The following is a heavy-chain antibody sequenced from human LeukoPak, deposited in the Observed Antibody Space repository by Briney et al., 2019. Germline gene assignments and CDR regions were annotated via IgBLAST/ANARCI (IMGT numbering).Heavy chain of an antibody. CDR2: INHSGST. CDR3: ASPTVTDHDAFDI. D-gene: IGHD4-17*01. Sequence: SETLSLTCAVYGGSFSGYYWSWIRQPPGKGLEWIGEINHSGSTNYNPSLKSRVTISVDTSKNQFSLKLSSVTAADTAVYYCASPTVTDHDAFDIWGQGTMVTVSS. J-gene: IGHJ3*02. CDR1: GGSFSGYY. V-gene: IGHV4-34*01.